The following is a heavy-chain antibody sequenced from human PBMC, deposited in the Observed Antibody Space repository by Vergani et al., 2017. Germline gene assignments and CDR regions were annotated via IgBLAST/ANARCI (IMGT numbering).Heavy chain of an antibody. CDR1: GFTFSSYG. Sequence: QVQLVESGGGVVQPGRSLRLSCAASGFTFSSYGMHWVRQAPGKGLEWVAVISYDGSNKYYADSVKGRFTISRDNSKNTLYLQMNSLRAEDTAVYYCARDLEAVAGTLGSDWGQGTLVTVSS. J-gene: IGHJ4*02. CDR2: ISYDGSNK. CDR3: ARDLEAVAGTLGSD. D-gene: IGHD6-19*01. V-gene: IGHV3-30*03.